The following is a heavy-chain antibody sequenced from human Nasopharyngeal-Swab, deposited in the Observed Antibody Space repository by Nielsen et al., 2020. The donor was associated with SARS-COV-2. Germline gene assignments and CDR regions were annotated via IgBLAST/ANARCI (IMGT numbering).Heavy chain of an antibody. CDR3: ARGYRGGRITMIADAFDI. V-gene: IGHV3-48*03. D-gene: IGHD3-22*01. CDR1: GFTFSSYE. Sequence: GESLKISCAASGFTFSSYEMNWVRQVPGKGLEWVSYISSSGSTIYYADSVKGRFTISRGNAKNSLYLQMNSLRAEDTAVYYCARGYRGGRITMIADAFDIWGQGTMVTVSS. CDR2: ISSSGSTI. J-gene: IGHJ3*02.